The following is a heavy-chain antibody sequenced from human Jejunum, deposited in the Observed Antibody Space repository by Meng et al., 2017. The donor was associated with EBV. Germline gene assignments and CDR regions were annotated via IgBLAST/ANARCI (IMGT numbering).Heavy chain of an antibody. J-gene: IGHJ4*02. Sequence: QVQLQGSGPGLVKPSGTLYLTCAVPGDPTSSSHGWSWVRQPPGKGLEWIGEMHPGGSTNYNPSLKSRVTISVDNSKNQFSLKLTSVTAADTAVYYCAKSNDYSLNSWGQGTLVTVSS. CDR3: AKSNDYSLNS. V-gene: IGHV4-4*02. CDR2: MHPGGST. CDR1: GDPTSSSHG. D-gene: IGHD4-11*01.